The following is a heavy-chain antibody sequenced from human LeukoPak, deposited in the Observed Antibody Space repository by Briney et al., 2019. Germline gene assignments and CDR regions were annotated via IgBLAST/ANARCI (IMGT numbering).Heavy chain of an antibody. D-gene: IGHD6-19*01. J-gene: IGHJ6*02. CDR2: IYSGGST. Sequence: PGGSLRLSCAASGFTVSSNYMSWVRQAPGKGLEWVSVIYSGGSTYYADSVKGRFTISRDNSKNTLYLQMNSLRAEDTAVYYCARDQGIAVAGTGNYYGMDVWGQGTTVTVSS. V-gene: IGHV3-53*01. CDR1: GFTVSSNY. CDR3: ARDQGIAVAGTGNYYGMDV.